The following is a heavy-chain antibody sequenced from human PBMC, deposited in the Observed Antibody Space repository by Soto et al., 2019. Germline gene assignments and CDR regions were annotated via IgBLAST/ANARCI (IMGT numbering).Heavy chain of an antibody. D-gene: IGHD6-19*01. CDR1: GFTFSSYG. CDR3: AKDTYSSGWFFDY. J-gene: IGHJ4*02. CDR2: ISYDGSNK. V-gene: IGHV3-30*18. Sequence: QVQLVESGGGVVQPGRSLRLSCAASGFTFSSYGMHWVRQAPGKGLEWVAVISYDGSNKYYADSVKGRFTISRDNSKNTLYLQMNSLRAEDTAVYYCAKDTYSSGWFFDYWGQGTLVTVSS.